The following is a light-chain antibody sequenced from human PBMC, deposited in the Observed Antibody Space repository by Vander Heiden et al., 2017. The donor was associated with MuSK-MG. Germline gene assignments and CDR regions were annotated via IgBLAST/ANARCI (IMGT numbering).Light chain of an antibody. V-gene: IGKV3-15*01. CDR3: QQYNNWPPWT. CDR2: GAS. Sequence: MTHTPATLSVSPGERATLSCRASQSVSSDLAWFQQKPGQAPRLLVYGASTRAAGIPARFRGSGSGTEFTLTITSLQSEDFAVYYCQQYNNWPPWTFGQGTKVEIK. J-gene: IGKJ1*01. CDR1: QSVSSD.